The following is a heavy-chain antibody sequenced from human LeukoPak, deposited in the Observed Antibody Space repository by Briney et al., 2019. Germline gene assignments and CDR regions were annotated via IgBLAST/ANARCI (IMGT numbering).Heavy chain of an antibody. CDR2: IYYSGST. Sequence: SETLSLTCTVSGGSIGSSSYYWGWIRQPPGKGLNWIGSIYYSGSTYYNPSLKSRVTTSVDTSRDQFSLKLSSVTAADTAVYYCARRITGTTSDSFDSWGKGTLVTVSS. CDR1: GGSIGSSSYY. CDR3: ARRITGTTSDSFDS. D-gene: IGHD1-20*01. J-gene: IGHJ4*02. V-gene: IGHV4-39*01.